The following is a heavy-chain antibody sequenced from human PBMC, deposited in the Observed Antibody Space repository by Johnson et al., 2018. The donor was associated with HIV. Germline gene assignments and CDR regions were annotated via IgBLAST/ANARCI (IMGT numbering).Heavy chain of an antibody. CDR2: IWYDGTNK. Sequence: QVQLVESGGGLVKPGGSLRLSCAASGFTFSNYAMHWVRQAPGKGLEWVAGIWYDGTNKYYSDSVKGRFTISRDNSKNTLYLQMNSLRAEDTAVYYCAKVGGRHDYGDYLGAFDIWGQGTMVTVSS. D-gene: IGHD4-17*01. J-gene: IGHJ3*02. V-gene: IGHV3-30*02. CDR1: GFTFSNYA. CDR3: AKVGGRHDYGDYLGAFDI.